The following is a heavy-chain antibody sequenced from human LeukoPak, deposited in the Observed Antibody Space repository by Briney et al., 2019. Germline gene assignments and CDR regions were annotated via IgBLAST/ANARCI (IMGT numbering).Heavy chain of an antibody. CDR1: GGSISSSSYY. J-gene: IGHJ4*02. D-gene: IGHD3-3*01. CDR2: IYYSGST. V-gene: IGHV4-39*01. Sequence: SETLSLTCTVSGGSISSSSYYWGWIRQPPGKGLEWIGSIYYSGSTYYNPSLKSRVTISVDTSKNQFSLKLSSVTAADTAVYYCASLVFGVVTVSGGYWGQGTLVTVSS. CDR3: ASLVFGVVTVSGGY.